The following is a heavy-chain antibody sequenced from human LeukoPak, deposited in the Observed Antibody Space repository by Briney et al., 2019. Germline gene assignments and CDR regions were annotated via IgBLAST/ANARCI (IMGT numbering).Heavy chain of an antibody. J-gene: IGHJ4*02. Sequence: SETLSLTCAVYGGSFSGYYWSWIRQPPGKGLEWIGEINHSGSTNYNPSLKSRVTISVDTSKNQFSLKLSSVTAADSAVYYCAIGGSGSQVDYWGQGTLVTVSS. CDR1: GGSFSGYY. D-gene: IGHD3-10*01. CDR3: AIGGSGSQVDY. V-gene: IGHV4-34*01. CDR2: INHSGST.